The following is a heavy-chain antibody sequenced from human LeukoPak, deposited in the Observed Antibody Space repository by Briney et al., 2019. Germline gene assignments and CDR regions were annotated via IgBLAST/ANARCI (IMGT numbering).Heavy chain of an antibody. J-gene: IGHJ4*02. V-gene: IGHV1-18*01. CDR2: ISAYNGNT. CDR1: GYTFTSYG. CDR3: ARDLLDSYGLNSVDY. Sequence: GASVKVSCKASGYTFTSYGISWVRQAPGQGLEWMGWISAYNGNTNYAQKLQGRVTMTTDTSTSTAYMELRSLRSDDTAVYYCARDLLDSYGLNSVDYWGQGTLVTVSS. D-gene: IGHD5-18*01.